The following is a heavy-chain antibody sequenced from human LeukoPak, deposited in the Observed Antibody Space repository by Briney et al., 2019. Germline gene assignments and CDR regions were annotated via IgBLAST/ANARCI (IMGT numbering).Heavy chain of an antibody. V-gene: IGHV1-2*02. CDR2: IDPNNGPT. Sequence: ASVKVSCKASGYIFTGYFIHWVRQAPGQGLEWMGWIDPNNGPTNYAQRFQGRLTMTRETSISTGYMELSSLTSDDTAVYYCAIPGSGCSGQWYFFESWGQGTVVTVSS. CDR3: AIPGSGCSGQWYFFES. J-gene: IGHJ4*02. CDR1: GYIFTGYF. D-gene: IGHD5-12*01.